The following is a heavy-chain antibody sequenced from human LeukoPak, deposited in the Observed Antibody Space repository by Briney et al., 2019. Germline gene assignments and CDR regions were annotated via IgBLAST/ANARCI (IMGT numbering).Heavy chain of an antibody. V-gene: IGHV4-34*01. J-gene: IGHJ5*02. CDR1: GGSFSGYY. CDR3: ARTYSSGWYGWFDP. Sequence: SETLSLTCAVYGGSFSGYYWSWIRQPPGKGLEWIGEINHSGSTNYNPSLKSRVTISVDMSKNQFSLKLSSVTAADTAVYYCARTYSSGWYGWFDPWGQGTPVTVSS. D-gene: IGHD6-19*01. CDR2: INHSGST.